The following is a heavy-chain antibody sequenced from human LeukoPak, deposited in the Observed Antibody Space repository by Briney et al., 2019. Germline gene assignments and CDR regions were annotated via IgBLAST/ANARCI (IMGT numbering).Heavy chain of an antibody. Sequence: SETLSLTCTVSGGSISGSSYCWGWTRQPPGKGLEWIGSIYYSGSTYYNPSLKSRVTISVDTSKNQFSLKLSSVTAADTAVYYCARGDYSSPFDYWGQGTLVTVSS. CDR3: ARGDYSSPFDY. CDR2: IYYSGST. CDR1: GGSISGSSYC. J-gene: IGHJ4*02. D-gene: IGHD3-22*01. V-gene: IGHV4-39*07.